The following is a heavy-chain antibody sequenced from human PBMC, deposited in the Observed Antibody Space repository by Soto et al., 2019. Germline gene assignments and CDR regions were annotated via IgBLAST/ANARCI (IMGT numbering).Heavy chain of an antibody. D-gene: IGHD5-18*01. V-gene: IGHV4-30-4*08. CDR2: IYYSGST. J-gene: IGHJ4*02. CDR3: AGEGGYSYWYRDY. Sequence: PSETLSLTSTVSGRSISSGAYYWNRIRQHPGKGLEWTGYIYYSGSTYYNPSLKSRVTITEDTSKSQFSLKLSSVSAAGTAVYYCAGEGGYSYWYRDYWGQGTLVTVSS. CDR1: GRSISSGAYY.